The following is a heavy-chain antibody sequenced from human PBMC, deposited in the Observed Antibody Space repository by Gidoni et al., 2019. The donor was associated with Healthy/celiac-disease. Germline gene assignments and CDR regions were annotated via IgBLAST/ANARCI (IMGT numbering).Heavy chain of an antibody. CDR3: ARAGVDSSGWTDWYFDL. CDR1: GGSISSSNW. CDR2: IYHSGST. J-gene: IGHJ2*01. V-gene: IGHV4-4*02. Sequence: QVQLQESGPGLVKPSGTLSLTCAVSGGSISSSNWWSWVRQPPGKGLEWIGEIYHSGSTNYNPSLKSRVTISVDKSKNQFSLKLSSVTAADTAVYYCARAGVDSSGWTDWYFDLWGRGTLVTVSS. D-gene: IGHD6-19*01.